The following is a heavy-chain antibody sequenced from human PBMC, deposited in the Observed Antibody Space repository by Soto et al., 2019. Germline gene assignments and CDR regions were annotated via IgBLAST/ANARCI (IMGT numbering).Heavy chain of an antibody. CDR3: ARFRGGGGSFGVYYFDY. CDR1: GFTFSSYS. CDR2: ISSSSSTI. J-gene: IGHJ4*02. D-gene: IGHD1-26*01. Sequence: GGSLRLSCAASGFTFSSYSMNWVRQAPGKGLEWVSYISSSSSTIYYADSVKGRFTISRDNAKNSLYLQMNSLRDEDTAVYYCARFRGGGGSFGVYYFDYWGQGTLVTVSS. V-gene: IGHV3-48*02.